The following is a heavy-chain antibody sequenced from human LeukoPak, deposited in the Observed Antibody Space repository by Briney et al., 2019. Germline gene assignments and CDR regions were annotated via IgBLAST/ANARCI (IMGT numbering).Heavy chain of an antibody. D-gene: IGHD6-13*01. CDR3: ARVGEQQLARQGDYYYGMDV. Sequence: SETLSLTCTVSGGSISSSCYYWGWIRQPPGKGLEWIGSIYYSGSTYYNPSLKSRVTISVDTSKNQFSLKLSSVTAADTAVYYCARVGEQQLARQGDYYYGMDVWGQGTTVTVSS. CDR2: IYYSGST. V-gene: IGHV4-39*07. J-gene: IGHJ6*02. CDR1: GGSISSSCYY.